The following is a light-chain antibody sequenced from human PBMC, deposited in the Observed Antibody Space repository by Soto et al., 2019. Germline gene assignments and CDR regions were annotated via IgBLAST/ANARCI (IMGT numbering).Light chain of an antibody. J-gene: IGKJ4*01. CDR2: GAS. CDR3: HQYDSSPLT. CDR1: QSVSSSY. V-gene: IGKV3-20*01. Sequence: ETVLTQSPGTRSLSPGERATLSCRASQSVSSSYLAWYQQKPGQAPRLLIYGASSRATGIPDRFSGSGSGTDFTLTISRLEPEDFAVYYCHQYDSSPLTFGGGTKVEIK.